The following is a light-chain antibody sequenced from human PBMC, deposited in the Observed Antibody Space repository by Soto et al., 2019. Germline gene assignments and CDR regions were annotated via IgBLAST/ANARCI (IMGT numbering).Light chain of an antibody. CDR3: TSYTSTIPYV. V-gene: IGLV2-14*01. CDR2: EVS. J-gene: IGLJ1*01. Sequence: QSALTQPASVSGSPGQSITVSCTGTNTDVGGYNYVSWYQQHPGQAPKLIIYEVSDRPSGVSPRFSGSKSGNTASLTISGLQVEDEADYFCTSYTSTIPYVFGSGTKLTVL. CDR1: NTDVGGYNY.